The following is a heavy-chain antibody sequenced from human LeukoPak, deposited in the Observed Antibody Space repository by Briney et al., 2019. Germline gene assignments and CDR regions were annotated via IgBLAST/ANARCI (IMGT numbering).Heavy chain of an antibody. CDR2: ISSSSSYI. J-gene: IGHJ4*02. CDR1: GFTFSSHR. CDR3: ASIQAGNFDY. Sequence: PGGSLRLSCAASGFTFSSHRMNWVRQAPGKGLEWVSSISSSSSYIYYADSVKGRFTISRDNAKNSLYLQMNSLRAEDTAVYYCASIQAGNFDYWGQGTLVTVSS. D-gene: IGHD3-10*01. V-gene: IGHV3-21*01.